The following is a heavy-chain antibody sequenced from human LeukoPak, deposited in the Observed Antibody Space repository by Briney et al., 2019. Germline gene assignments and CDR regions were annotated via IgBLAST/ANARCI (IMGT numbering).Heavy chain of an antibody. CDR1: GFTFSSYA. J-gene: IGHJ6*03. CDR3: AKGVDYYYYYMDV. Sequence: QPGGSLRLSCAASGFTFSSYAMSWVRQAPGKGLEWVSAISGSGGSTYYADSVKGRFTISRDNSKNTLYLQMTSLRAEDTAVYYCAKGVDYYYYYMDVWGKGTTVTVSS. CDR2: ISGSGGST. V-gene: IGHV3-23*01.